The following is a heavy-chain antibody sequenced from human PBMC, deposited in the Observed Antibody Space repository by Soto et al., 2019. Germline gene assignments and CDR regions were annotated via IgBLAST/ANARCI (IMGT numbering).Heavy chain of an antibody. CDR3: ARDRVDIVAMTQNYYYYYGMDV. V-gene: IGHV3-33*01. D-gene: IGHD5-12*01. CDR1: GFTFSSYG. J-gene: IGHJ6*02. CDR2: IWYDGSNK. Sequence: QVQLVESGGGVVQPGRSLRLSCAASGFTFSSYGMHWVRQAPGKGLEWVAVIWYDGSNKYYADSVKGRFTISRDNSKNTLYLQMNSLRAEDTAVYYCARDRVDIVAMTQNYYYYYGMDVWGQGTTVTVSS.